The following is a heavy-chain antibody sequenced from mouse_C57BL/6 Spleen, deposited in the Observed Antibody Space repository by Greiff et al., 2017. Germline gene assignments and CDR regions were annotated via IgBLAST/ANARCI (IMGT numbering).Heavy chain of an antibody. CDR2: ISYDGSN. J-gene: IGHJ1*03. Sequence: EVNLQESGPGLVKPSQSLSLTCSVTGYSITSGYYWNWIRQFPGNKLEWMGYISYDGSNNYNPSLKNRISITRDTSKNQFFLKLNSVTTEDTATYYCAIYYGNYPRYFDVWGTGTTVTVSS. CDR3: AIYYGNYPRYFDV. V-gene: IGHV3-6*01. D-gene: IGHD2-1*01. CDR1: GYSITSGYY.